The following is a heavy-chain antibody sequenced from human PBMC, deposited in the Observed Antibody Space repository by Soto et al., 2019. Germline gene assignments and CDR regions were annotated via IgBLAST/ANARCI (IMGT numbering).Heavy chain of an antibody. Sequence: PSETLSLTCTVSGGSVSSGSYYWSWIRQPPGKGLEWIGYIYYSGSTNYNPSLKSRVTISVDTSKNQFSLKLSSVTAADTAVYYCARSITMIVGTNWYFDPWGRGTLVT. CDR1: GGSVSSGSYY. V-gene: IGHV4-61*01. J-gene: IGHJ2*01. CDR2: IYYSGST. CDR3: ARSITMIVGTNWYFDP. D-gene: IGHD3-22*01.